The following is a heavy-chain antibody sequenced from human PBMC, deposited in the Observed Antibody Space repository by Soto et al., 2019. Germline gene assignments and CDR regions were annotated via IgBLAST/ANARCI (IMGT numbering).Heavy chain of an antibody. V-gene: IGHV3-21*05. J-gene: IGHJ5*02. CDR3: ARDQRASYDP. CDR2: ISSNGSDI. Sequence: PGGSLRLSCAASGSTLSGYAMDWVRQAPGKGLEYVSGISSNGSDIYYANSVKGRFTISRDNAKNSLYLQMNSLRAEDTAVYYCARDQRASYDPWGQGTLVTVSS. CDR1: GSTLSGYA.